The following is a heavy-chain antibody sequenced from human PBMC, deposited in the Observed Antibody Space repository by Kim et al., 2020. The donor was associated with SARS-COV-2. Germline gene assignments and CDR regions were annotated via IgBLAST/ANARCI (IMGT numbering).Heavy chain of an antibody. J-gene: IGHJ6*02. V-gene: IGHV3-66*01. Sequence: GRFTIARDNSKNSLFLQMNSLRAEDTAVYYCARDSYFDIRGHTYYYGMDVWGQGTTVTVSS. CDR3: ARDSYFDIRGHTYYYGMDV. D-gene: IGHD3-22*01.